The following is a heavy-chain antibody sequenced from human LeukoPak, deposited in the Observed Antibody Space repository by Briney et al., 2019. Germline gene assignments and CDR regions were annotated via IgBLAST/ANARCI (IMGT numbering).Heavy chain of an antibody. CDR2: IYPGDSDT. Sequence: GESLKISCKGSGYSFTSYWISWVRQMPGKGLEWMGIIYPGDSDTRYSPSFQGQVTISADKSISTAYLQWSSLKASDTAMYYCARSGFISDFWSGYYYYMDVWGKGTTVTVSS. D-gene: IGHD3-3*01. J-gene: IGHJ6*03. CDR1: GYSFTSYW. CDR3: ARSGFISDFWSGYYYYMDV. V-gene: IGHV5-51*01.